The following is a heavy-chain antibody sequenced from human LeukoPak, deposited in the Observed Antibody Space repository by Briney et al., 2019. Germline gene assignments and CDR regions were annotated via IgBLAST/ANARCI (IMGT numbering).Heavy chain of an antibody. CDR3: ARDEFGPLAF. D-gene: IGHD3/OR15-3a*01. Sequence: GGSLRLSCVVSGLTFSNCRMTWVRQAPGRGLEWVANIKEDGTETSYVGSVKGRFTISRDDAKNSLYLQMNSLRAEDTALYYCARDEFGPLAFWGRGTLVTVSS. CDR1: GLTFSNCR. V-gene: IGHV3-7*05. CDR2: IKEDGTET. J-gene: IGHJ4*02.